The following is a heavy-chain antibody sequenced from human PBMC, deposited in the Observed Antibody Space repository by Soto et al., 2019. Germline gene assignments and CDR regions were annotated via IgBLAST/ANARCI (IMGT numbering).Heavy chain of an antibody. Sequence: QVQLVQSGAEVKKPGASVKVSCKASGYTFTSYGISWVRQAPGQGLEWMGWISAYNGNTNYAQKLQGRVTMTTDTPTSTAYMELRSLRSDDTAVYYCARDLLVNHWNYANWFDPWGQGTLVTVPS. CDR1: GYTFTSYG. CDR3: ARDLLVNHWNYANWFDP. D-gene: IGHD1-7*01. V-gene: IGHV1-18*01. CDR2: ISAYNGNT. J-gene: IGHJ5*02.